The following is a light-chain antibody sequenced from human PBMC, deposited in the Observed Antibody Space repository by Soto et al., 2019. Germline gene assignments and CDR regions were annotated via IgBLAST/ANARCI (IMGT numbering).Light chain of an antibody. Sequence: EIVLTQSPVTLSLSPGERATLSCRASESVNSAYLAWYQHRPAQAPRLLIYGASSRATGVPDRFSGSGSGTEFNLTISSLQSEDFAVYFCQQHGDWLRLTFGGGTKVDI. V-gene: IGKV3-20*01. CDR3: QQHGDWLRLT. J-gene: IGKJ4*01. CDR1: ESVNSAY. CDR2: GAS.